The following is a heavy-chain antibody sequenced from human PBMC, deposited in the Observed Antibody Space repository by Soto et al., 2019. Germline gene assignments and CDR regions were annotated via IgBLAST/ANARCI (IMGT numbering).Heavy chain of an antibody. V-gene: IGHV1-18*01. CDR3: ARDCGPTYYDFWSGYGRSYYYGMDV. CDR2: ISAYNGNT. CDR1: GYTFTSCG. Sequence: GASVKVSCKASGYTFTSCGISWVRQAPGQGLEWMGWISAYNGNTNYAQKLQGRVTMTRDTSTSTVYMELSSLRSEDTAVYYCARDCGPTYYDFWSGYGRSYYYGMDVWGQGTTVTVSS. J-gene: IGHJ6*02. D-gene: IGHD3-3*01.